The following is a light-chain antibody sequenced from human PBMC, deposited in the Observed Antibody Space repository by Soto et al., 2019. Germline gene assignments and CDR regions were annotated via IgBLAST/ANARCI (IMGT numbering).Light chain of an antibody. CDR3: ASWDDNLNGPLL. V-gene: IGLV1-44*01. CDR1: SSNIGRNS. CDR2: NNN. Sequence: QSVLTQPPSASGTPGQRVTISCSGGSSNIGRNSVSWYQQVPGTAPKLIIFNNNERPSGIPGRFSDSKSGASASLAIVGLQSEDEADYFCASWDDNLNGPLLFGGGTKVTVL. J-gene: IGLJ2*01.